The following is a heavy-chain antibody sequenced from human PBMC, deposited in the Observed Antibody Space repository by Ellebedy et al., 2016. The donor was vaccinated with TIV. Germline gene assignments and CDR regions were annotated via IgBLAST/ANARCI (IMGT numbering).Heavy chain of an antibody. V-gene: IGHV1-69*06. Sequence: SVKVSXKASGDTFSSYGISWVRQAAGQGLEWMGGIIPAFGKANSAQRFQGRVTITADKSTSTVYMELSSLRSEDTAVYYCARRRIDRRSQAWFDPWGQGTLVTVSS. CDR2: IIPAFGKA. D-gene: IGHD3-22*01. J-gene: IGHJ5*02. CDR1: GDTFSSYG. CDR3: ARRRIDRRSQAWFDP.